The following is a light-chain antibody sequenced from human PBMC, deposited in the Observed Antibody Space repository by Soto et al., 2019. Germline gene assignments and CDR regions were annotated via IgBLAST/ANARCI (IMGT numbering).Light chain of an antibody. CDR3: QKSYSTPSWT. J-gene: IGKJ1*01. V-gene: IGKV1-39*01. CDR2: AAS. Sequence: DIQMTQSPSSLSASVGDRVTITCRASQSISSYLNWYQQKPGKAPKLLIYAASSLQSGVPSRLSGSGSGTDFTLTINSLQPKDFAPYYCQKSYSTPSWTFGKGTKVEIK. CDR1: QSISSY.